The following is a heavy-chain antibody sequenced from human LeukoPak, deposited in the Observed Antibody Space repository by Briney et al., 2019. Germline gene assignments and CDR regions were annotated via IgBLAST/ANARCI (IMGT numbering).Heavy chain of an antibody. CDR3: ARGGGSGWYVRARDWFDP. Sequence: ASVKVSCKASGYTFTSYTIHWVRQAPGQSLEWMGWISVGNGDSKCSQEFQGRVTLTRDTSASTAYMELSSLRSEDTAVYYCARGGGSGWYVRARDWFDPWGQGTLVTVSS. CDR2: ISVGNGDS. D-gene: IGHD6-19*01. V-gene: IGHV1-3*03. CDR1: GYTFTSYT. J-gene: IGHJ5*02.